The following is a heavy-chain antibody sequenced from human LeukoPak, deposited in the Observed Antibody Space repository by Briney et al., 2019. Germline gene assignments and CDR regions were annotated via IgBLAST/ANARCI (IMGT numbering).Heavy chain of an antibody. D-gene: IGHD2-2*01. CDR2: ISSSSSYI. CDR1: GFTFSNAW. CDR3: ARDGTNQLPTDY. Sequence: GGSLRLSCAASGFTFSNAWMSWVRQAPGKGLEWVSSISSSSSYIYYADSVKGRFTISRDNAKNSLYLQMNSLRAEDTAVYYCARDGTNQLPTDYWGQGTLVTVSS. J-gene: IGHJ4*02. V-gene: IGHV3-21*01.